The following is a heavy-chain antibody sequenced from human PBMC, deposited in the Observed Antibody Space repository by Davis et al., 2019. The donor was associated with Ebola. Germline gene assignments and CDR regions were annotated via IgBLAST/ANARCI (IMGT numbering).Heavy chain of an antibody. CDR1: GGSVSSGSYY. D-gene: IGHD4-17*01. V-gene: IGHV4-61*01. J-gene: IGHJ4*02. CDR2: IYYSGST. CDR3: ARLRMTTVTRKYYFDY. Sequence: MPSETLSLTCPVSGGSVSSGSYYWSWIRQPPGKGLEWIGYIYYSGSTNYNHSLKSRATIAVDTSKNQFSLKLSSVTAADTAVYYCARLRMTTVTRKYYFDYWGQGTLVTVSS.